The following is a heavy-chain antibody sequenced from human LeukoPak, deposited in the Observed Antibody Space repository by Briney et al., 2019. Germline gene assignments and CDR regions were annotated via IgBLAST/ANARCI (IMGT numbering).Heavy chain of an antibody. V-gene: IGHV7-4-1*02. Sequence: GASVKVSCKASGYIFSIYALIWVRQAPGQGLVLMGWISTNTGNPTYAQGFTGRFVFSLDTSVSTAYLQISSLKAEDTAVYYCATAYQPIWFDPWGQGTLVTVSS. CDR3: ATAYQPIWFDP. CDR2: ISTNTGNP. D-gene: IGHD2-2*01. J-gene: IGHJ5*02. CDR1: GYIFSIYA.